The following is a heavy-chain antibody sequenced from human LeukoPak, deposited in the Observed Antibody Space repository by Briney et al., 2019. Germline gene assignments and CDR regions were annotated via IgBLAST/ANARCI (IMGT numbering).Heavy chain of an antibody. D-gene: IGHD3-10*01. CDR3: AKRALLGFGELYYFDY. J-gene: IGHJ4*02. V-gene: IGHV3-23*01. CDR2: ISGSGGST. CDR1: GFTFSSYA. Sequence: GGSLRLSCTASGFTFSSYAMTWVRQAPGKGLEWVSGISGSGGSTYYADSVKGRFTISRDNSKNTLYLQMNSLRAEDTAVYYCAKRALLGFGELYYFDYWGQGTLVTVSS.